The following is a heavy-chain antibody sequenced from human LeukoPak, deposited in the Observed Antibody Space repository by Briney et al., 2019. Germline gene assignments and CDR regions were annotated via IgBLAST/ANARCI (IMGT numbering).Heavy chain of an antibody. CDR3: ARPNLYQPLRGYGMDV. V-gene: IGHV3-9*01. Sequence: AGGSLRLSCAASGFTFGDYAMHWVRQAPGKGLEWVSGVSWNSGYIAYADSVKGRFTISRDNGKNSLYLQMNSLRAEDTALYYCARPNLYQPLRGYGMDVWGQGTTVTVSS. D-gene: IGHD2-2*01. J-gene: IGHJ6*02. CDR2: VSWNSGYI. CDR1: GFTFGDYA.